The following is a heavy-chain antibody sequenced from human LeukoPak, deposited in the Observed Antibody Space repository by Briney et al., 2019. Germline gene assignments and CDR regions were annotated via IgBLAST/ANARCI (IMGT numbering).Heavy chain of an antibody. D-gene: IGHD6-19*01. CDR2: ISGSGDTT. V-gene: IGHV3-23*01. Sequence: SGGSLRLSCAASGITFSSHAMSWVRQAPGKGLEWVSVISGSGDTTYYADSVKGRFTISRDNSKNTVYLQMNRLRAEDTAVYFCAKDSSSRGWYFEHWGQGTLVTVSS. CDR1: GITFSSHA. CDR3: AKDSSSRGWYFEH. J-gene: IGHJ4*02.